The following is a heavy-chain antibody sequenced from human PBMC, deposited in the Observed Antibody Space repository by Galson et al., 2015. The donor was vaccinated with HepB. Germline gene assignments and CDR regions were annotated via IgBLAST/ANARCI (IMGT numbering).Heavy chain of an antibody. Sequence: SLRLSCAASGFTFSEAWMSWVRQTPGKGLEWVAVISYDGSNKYYADSVKGRFTISRDNSKNTLYLQMNSLRAEDTAVYYCARGDIVVVPAADYYYYYGMDVWGQGTTVTVSS. CDR1: GFTFSEAW. D-gene: IGHD2-2*01. CDR2: ISYDGSNK. CDR3: ARGDIVVVPAADYYYYYGMDV. J-gene: IGHJ6*02. V-gene: IGHV3-30-3*01.